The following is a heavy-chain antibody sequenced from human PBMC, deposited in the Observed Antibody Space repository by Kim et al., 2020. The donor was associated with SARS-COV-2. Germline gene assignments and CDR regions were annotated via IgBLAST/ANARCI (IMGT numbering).Heavy chain of an antibody. CDR2: IIPIFGTA. J-gene: IGHJ4*02. D-gene: IGHD3-22*01. CDR1: GGTFSSYA. CDR3: ARDVDTRTYYYDSSGYYEDY. Sequence: SVKVSCKASGGTFSSYAISWVRQAPGQGLEWMGGIIPIFGTANYAQKFQGRVTITADESTSTAYMELSSLRSEDTAVYYCARDVDTRTYYYDSSGYYEDYWGQGTLVTVSS. V-gene: IGHV1-69*13.